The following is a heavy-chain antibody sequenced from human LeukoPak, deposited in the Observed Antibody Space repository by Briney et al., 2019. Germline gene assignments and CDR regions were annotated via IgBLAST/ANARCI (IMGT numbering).Heavy chain of an antibody. CDR2: TSGSGGST. D-gene: IGHD4-17*01. Sequence: GGSLRLSCAASGLTFSNYAMSWVRQAPGKGLEWVSGTSGSGGSTYYADSVKGRFTISRDNSKNTVYLQMNSLTSDDTAVYYCAIGGTVTPDYWGQGTLVTVSS. CDR3: AIGGTVTPDY. V-gene: IGHV3-23*01. CDR1: GLTFSNYA. J-gene: IGHJ4*02.